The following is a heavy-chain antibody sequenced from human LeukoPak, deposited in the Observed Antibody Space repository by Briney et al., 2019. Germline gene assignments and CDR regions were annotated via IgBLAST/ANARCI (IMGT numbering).Heavy chain of an antibody. CDR1: GFTFSSYW. J-gene: IGHJ4*02. CDR3: ARDKLMVYVPYFDY. D-gene: IGHD2-8*01. Sequence: GGSLRLSCAASGFTFSSYWMHWVRQTPGKGLVWVSHINHDGSTTNYADSVKGRFTISRDNAKNMLYLQMNSLRAEDTAVYYCARDKLMVYVPYFDYWGQGTLVTVSS. V-gene: IGHV3-74*01. CDR2: INHDGSTT.